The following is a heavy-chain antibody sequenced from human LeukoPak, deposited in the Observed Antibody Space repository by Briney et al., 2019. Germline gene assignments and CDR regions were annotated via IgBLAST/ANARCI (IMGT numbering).Heavy chain of an antibody. Sequence: PGGSLRLSCAASGFTVSSNYMSWVRQAPGKGLEWVSVIYSGGSTYYEDSVKGRFTISRDNSKNTLYLQMNSLRAEDTAVYYCARGGYSSSWSFDYWGQGTLVTVSS. CDR3: ARGGYSSSWSFDY. V-gene: IGHV3-66*01. CDR1: GFTVSSNY. CDR2: IYSGGST. D-gene: IGHD6-13*01. J-gene: IGHJ4*02.